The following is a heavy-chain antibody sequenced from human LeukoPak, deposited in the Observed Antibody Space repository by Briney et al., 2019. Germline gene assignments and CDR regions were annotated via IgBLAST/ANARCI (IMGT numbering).Heavy chain of an antibody. CDR2: IYPADSDI. CDR1: GYSINNYW. D-gene: IGHD2-15*01. V-gene: IGHV5-51*01. CDR3: ARQEYCSGGSCYTWFDP. Sequence: GESLKISCKGSGYSINNYWIGWVRQMPGKGLEWMGIIYPADSDIRYSPSFQGQVTISADKSISTAYLQWSSLKASDTAMYYCARQEYCSGGSCYTWFDPWGQGSLVTVSS. J-gene: IGHJ5*02.